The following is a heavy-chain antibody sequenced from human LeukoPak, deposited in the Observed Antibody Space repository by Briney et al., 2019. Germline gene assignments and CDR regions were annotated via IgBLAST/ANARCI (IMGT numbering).Heavy chain of an antibody. V-gene: IGHV4-34*01. CDR1: GGSFSGYY. Sequence: SETLSLTCAVYGGSFSGYYWSWIRQPPGKGLEWIGEINHSGSTNYNPSLKSRVTISVDTSKNQFTLKLSSVTAADTAVYYCASPSKGYWGQGTLVTVSS. CDR2: INHSGST. J-gene: IGHJ4*02. CDR3: ASPSKGY.